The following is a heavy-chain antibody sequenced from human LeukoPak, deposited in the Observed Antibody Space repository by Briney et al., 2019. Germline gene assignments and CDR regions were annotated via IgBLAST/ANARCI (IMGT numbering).Heavy chain of an antibody. V-gene: IGHV4-59*01. CDR1: GGSISSYY. J-gene: IGHJ5*02. CDR2: IYYSGST. Sequence: SETLSLTCTVSGGSISSYYWSWIRQPPGKGLEWMGYIYYSGSTNYNPSLKSRVTISVDTSKNQFSLKLSSVTAADTAVYYCAREASYDFWSGYYEYWFDPWGQGTLVTVSS. D-gene: IGHD3-3*01. CDR3: AREASYDFWSGYYEYWFDP.